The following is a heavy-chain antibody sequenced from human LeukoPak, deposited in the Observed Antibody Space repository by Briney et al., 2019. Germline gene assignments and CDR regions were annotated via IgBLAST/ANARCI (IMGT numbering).Heavy chain of an antibody. J-gene: IGHJ4*02. CDR1: GFTFSGYS. CDR3: ARGRRYYYDSSRTPFYY. Sequence: GGSLRLSCAASGFTFSGYSMNWVRQAPGKGLEWVSSISSNSNIYYADSVKGRFTISRDNDKNSLYLQMNSLRAEDTAVYYCARGRRYYYDSSRTPFYYWGQGTLVTVSS. CDR2: ISSNSNI. V-gene: IGHV3-21*01. D-gene: IGHD3-22*01.